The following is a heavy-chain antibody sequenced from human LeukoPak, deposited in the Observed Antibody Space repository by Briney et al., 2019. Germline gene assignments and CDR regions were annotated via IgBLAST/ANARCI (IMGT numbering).Heavy chain of an antibody. CDR2: ISAYNGNT. J-gene: IGHJ6*02. CDR1: GYTFTSYG. D-gene: IGHD3-9*01. V-gene: IGHV1-18*01. Sequence: ASVKVSCKASGYTFTSYGISWVRQAPGQGLEWMGWISAYNGNTNYAQNLQGRVTMTTDTSTNTAYMELRSLRSDDTAVYYCARDDYDILTGPHYYYYGMDVWGQGTTVTVSS. CDR3: ARDDYDILTGPHYYYYGMDV.